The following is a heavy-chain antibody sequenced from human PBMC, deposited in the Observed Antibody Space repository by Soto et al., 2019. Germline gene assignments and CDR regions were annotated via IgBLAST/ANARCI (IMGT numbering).Heavy chain of an antibody. J-gene: IGHJ4*02. CDR3: ARDRGCGYSGYDTTWFDY. Sequence: QVQLQESGPGLVKPSQTLSLTCTVSGGSISSGDYYWGWIRKPPGKGLEWIGYIYYSGSTYYNPSLKSRVTISVDTSKNQFSLKLSSVTAADTAVFYCARDRGCGYSGYDTTWFDYWGQGTLVTVSS. CDR1: GGSISSGDYY. CDR2: IYYSGST. D-gene: IGHD5-12*01. V-gene: IGHV4-30-4*01.